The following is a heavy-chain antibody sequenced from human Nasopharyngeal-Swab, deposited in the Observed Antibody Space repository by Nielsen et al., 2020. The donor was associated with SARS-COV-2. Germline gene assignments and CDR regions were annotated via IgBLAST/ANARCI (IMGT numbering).Heavy chain of an antibody. V-gene: IGHV1-2*02. CDR1: GYTFTGYY. CDR2: INPNSGGT. J-gene: IGHJ6*02. D-gene: IGHD2-15*01. CDR3: ATRGEVVVAATGYYYYGMDV. Sequence: ASVKVSYKASGYTFTGYYMHWVRQAPGQGLEWMGWINPNSGGTNYAQKFQGRVTMTRDTSISTAYMELSRLRSDDTAVYYCATRGEVVVAATGYYYYGMDVWGQGTTVTVSS.